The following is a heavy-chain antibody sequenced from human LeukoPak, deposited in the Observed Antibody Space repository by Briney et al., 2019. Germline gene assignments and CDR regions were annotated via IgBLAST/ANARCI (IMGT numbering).Heavy chain of an antibody. J-gene: IGHJ4*02. D-gene: IGHD3-16*02. V-gene: IGHV3-21*01. CDR3: ARDLLISFGGVILDY. CDR1: GFKFDRYS. CDR2: ISSSSSFI. Sequence: GGSQRLSCVTSGFKFDRYSLNWVRQAPGKGPEWVASISSSSSFINYADAVKGRFTISRDDANNSLYLQMNSLRAEDTAVYYCARDLLISFGGVILDYWGQGALVTVSS.